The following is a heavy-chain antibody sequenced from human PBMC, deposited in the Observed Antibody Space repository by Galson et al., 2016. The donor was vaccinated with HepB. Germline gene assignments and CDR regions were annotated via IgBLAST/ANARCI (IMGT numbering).Heavy chain of an antibody. CDR1: GFTFSDAW. CDR2: VNSWGDKT. J-gene: IGHJ6*02. CDR3: AKDETRGVQLWPHYYYGMNV. D-gene: IGHD5-18*01. Sequence: SLRLSCAASGFTFSDAWMTWVRQVPGKGLEWVSSVNSWGDKTYYAGSVRGRCTISRDNSKNTLHLQMNSLGAGDTAVYYCAKDETRGVQLWPHYYYGMNVWGRGTGVTVSS. V-gene: IGHV3-23*01.